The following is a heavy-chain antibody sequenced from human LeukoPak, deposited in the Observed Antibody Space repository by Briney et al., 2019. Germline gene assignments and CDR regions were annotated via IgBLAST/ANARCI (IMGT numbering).Heavy chain of an antibody. D-gene: IGHD2-2*01. CDR2: IYYSGST. J-gene: IGHJ3*02. V-gene: IGHV4-31*03. CDR1: GGSISSGGYH. CDR3: AREVVVPAAIGVRAFDI. Sequence: SETLSLTCTVSGGSISSGGYHWSWIRQHPGKGLEWIGYIYYSGSTYYNPSLKSRVTISVDTSKNQFSLKLSSVTAADTAVYYCAREVVVPAAIGVRAFDIWGQGTMVTVSS.